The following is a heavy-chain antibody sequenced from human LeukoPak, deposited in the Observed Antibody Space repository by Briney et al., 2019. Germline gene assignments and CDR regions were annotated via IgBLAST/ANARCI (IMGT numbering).Heavy chain of an antibody. Sequence: GGSLRLSCAASGFTFSSYSMNWVRQAPGKGLEWVSSISSSSSYIYYADSVKGRFTISRDNAKNSLYLQMNSLRTEDTAVYYCARDSGIAVAGTRDAFDIWGQGTMVTVSS. CDR1: GFTFSSYS. CDR3: ARDSGIAVAGTRDAFDI. D-gene: IGHD6-19*01. CDR2: ISSSSSYI. V-gene: IGHV3-21*01. J-gene: IGHJ3*02.